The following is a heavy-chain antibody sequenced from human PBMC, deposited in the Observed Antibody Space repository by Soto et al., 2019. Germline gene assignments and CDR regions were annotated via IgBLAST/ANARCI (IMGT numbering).Heavy chain of an antibody. V-gene: IGHV4-31*04. J-gene: IGHJ4*02. D-gene: IGHD6-6*01. CDR2: IYYSGST. Sequence: QVRLQESGPGLVKPSQTLSLTCTVYGGSISSGGYYWSWIRKHTVKGLAWIGYIYYSGSTYYNPSLTSRVTISVDTSKNQFSLKLSSVTAADTAVYSCAMIWGIAARQGPLTFDFWGQGTLVTVSS. CDR3: AMIWGIAARQGPLTFDF. CDR1: GGSISSGGYY.